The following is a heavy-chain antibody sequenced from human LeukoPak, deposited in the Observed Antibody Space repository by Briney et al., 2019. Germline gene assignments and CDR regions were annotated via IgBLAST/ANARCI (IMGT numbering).Heavy chain of an antibody. Sequence: GGSLRLSCAASGFTFSTYWMHWVRQAPGKGLVWVSHINIDGNTTTYADSVKGRFTISRDNARNTLYLQMNSLRAEDTAVYYCAKSGSRTGWFDPWGQGTLVTVSS. CDR3: AKSGSRTGWFDP. J-gene: IGHJ5*02. CDR2: INIDGNTT. CDR1: GFTFSTYW. D-gene: IGHD1-14*01. V-gene: IGHV3-74*01.